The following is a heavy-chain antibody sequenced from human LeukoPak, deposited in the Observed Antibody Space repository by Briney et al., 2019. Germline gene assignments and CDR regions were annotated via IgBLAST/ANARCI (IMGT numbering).Heavy chain of an antibody. CDR1: GYSISSGYY. J-gene: IGHJ4*02. Sequence: SETLSLTCTVSGYSISSGYYWTWIRQPAGKGLEWIGRIYTSGSTNYNPSLKSRVTISIDTSKNQFSLKLSSVTAADTAIYYCATYRNNRGDFDYWGQGTLVTVSS. CDR3: ATYRNNRGDFDY. D-gene: IGHD3-16*01. CDR2: IYTSGST. V-gene: IGHV4-61*02.